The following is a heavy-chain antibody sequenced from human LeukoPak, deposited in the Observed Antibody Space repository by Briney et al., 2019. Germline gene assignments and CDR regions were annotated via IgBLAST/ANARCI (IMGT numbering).Heavy chain of an antibody. D-gene: IGHD3-22*01. CDR1: GFTFSSYA. CDR3: AREHRDYYDSSGYSRLDAFDI. V-gene: IGHV3-23*01. CDR2: ISGSGTST. Sequence: QAGGSLRLSCAASGFTFSSYAMSWVRQAPGKGLEWVSGISGSGTSTYYADSVKGRFTISRDNVKNSLYLQMNSLRAEDTAVYYCAREHRDYYDSSGYSRLDAFDIWGQGTMVTVSS. J-gene: IGHJ3*02.